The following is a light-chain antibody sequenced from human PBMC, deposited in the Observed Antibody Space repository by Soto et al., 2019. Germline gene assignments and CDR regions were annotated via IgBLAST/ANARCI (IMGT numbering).Light chain of an antibody. V-gene: IGKV2-24*01. CDR3: MQARQSPT. CDR2: EIS. J-gene: IGKJ3*01. CDR1: QSLVHTNGKTY. Sequence: DIVMTQTPLSLHVTLGQPASISCRSSQSLVHTNGKTYLSWLHQRPGQPPRLLIYEISNRFFGVPDRFSGSGAGTEFRLKISRVEAEDVGVYYCMQARQSPTFGPGTKVDIE.